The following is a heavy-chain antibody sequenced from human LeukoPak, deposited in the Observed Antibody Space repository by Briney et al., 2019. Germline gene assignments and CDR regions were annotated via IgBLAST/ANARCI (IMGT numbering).Heavy chain of an antibody. CDR2: ISAYNGNT. V-gene: IGHV1-18*04. CDR1: GYTFTGYY. CDR3: ARGALLRYFDWLSWKRNPNWFDP. J-gene: IGHJ5*02. Sequence: ASVKVSCKASGYTFTGYYMHWVRQAPGQGLEWMGWISAYNGNTNYAQKLQGRVTMTTDTSTSTAYMELRSLRSDDTAVYYCARGALLRYFDWLSWKRNPNWFDPWGQGTLVTVSS. D-gene: IGHD3-9*01.